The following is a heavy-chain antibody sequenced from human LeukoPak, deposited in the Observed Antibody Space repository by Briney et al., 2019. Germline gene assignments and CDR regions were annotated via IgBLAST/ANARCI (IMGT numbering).Heavy chain of an antibody. CDR1: GFTFSRYW. J-gene: IGHJ4*02. CDR3: ARDQSNDY. Sequence: GGSLRLSCAASGFTFSRYWLSWVRQAPGKGLEWVANIKQDGSEKYYVDSVKGRFTISRDNAKNSLYLQMNSLRADDTAVYYCARDQSNDYWGQGTLVTVSS. V-gene: IGHV3-7*05. CDR2: IKQDGSEK.